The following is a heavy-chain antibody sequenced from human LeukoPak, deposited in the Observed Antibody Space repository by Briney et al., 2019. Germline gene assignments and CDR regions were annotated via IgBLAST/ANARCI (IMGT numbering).Heavy chain of an antibody. D-gene: IGHD1-26*01. CDR3: ATGGIVGALGAFDI. CDR1: GGTFSSYA. V-gene: IGHV1-69*06. CDR2: IIPIFGTA. J-gene: IGHJ3*02. Sequence: GASVKVSCKASGGTFSSYAISWVRQAPGQGLEWMGGIIPIFGTANYAQKFQGRVTMTEDTSTDTAYMELSSLRSEDTAVYYCATGGIVGALGAFDIWGQGTMVTVSS.